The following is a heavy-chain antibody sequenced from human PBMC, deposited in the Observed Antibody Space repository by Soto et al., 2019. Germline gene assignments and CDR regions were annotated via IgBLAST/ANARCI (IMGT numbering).Heavy chain of an antibody. CDR2: ISWNSGSI. D-gene: IGHD2-21*01. J-gene: IGHJ6*02. V-gene: IGHV3-9*01. CDR3: AKDMAQPSTIVPYGMDV. Sequence: EVQLVESGGGLVQPGRSLRLSCAASGFTFDDYAMHWVRQAPGKGLEWVSGISWNSGSIGYADSVKGRFTISRDNAKNSLYLQMNSLRAEDTALYYCAKDMAQPSTIVPYGMDVWGQGTTVTVSS. CDR1: GFTFDDYA.